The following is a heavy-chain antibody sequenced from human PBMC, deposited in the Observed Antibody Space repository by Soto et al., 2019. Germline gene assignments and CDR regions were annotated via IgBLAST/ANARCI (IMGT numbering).Heavy chain of an antibody. J-gene: IGHJ4*02. Sequence: EVQLVESGGGLVQPGRSLRLSCAASGFTFDDYAMHWVRQAPGKGLEWVSGISWNSGSIGYADSVKGRFTISRDNAKNSLYLQMNRLRAEDTALYYCAKSDYDIMTGYYNYWGQGTLVTVSS. V-gene: IGHV3-9*01. D-gene: IGHD3-9*01. CDR3: AKSDYDIMTGYYNY. CDR1: GFTFDDYA. CDR2: ISWNSGSI.